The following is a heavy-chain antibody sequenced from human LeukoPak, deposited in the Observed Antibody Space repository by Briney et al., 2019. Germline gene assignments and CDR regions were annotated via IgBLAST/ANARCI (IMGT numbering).Heavy chain of an antibody. D-gene: IGHD6-13*01. CDR2: FDPEDGET. CDR1: GYTLTELS. J-gene: IGHJ4*02. V-gene: IGHV1-24*01. CDR3: ATVAAAGGRSDYFDY. Sequence: ASVKVSCKVSGYTLTELSMHWVRQAPGKGLEWMGGFDPEDGETIYAQKFQGRVTMTEDTSTDTAYMELSSLRSEDTAVYYCATVAAAGGRSDYFDYWGQGTLVTVSS.